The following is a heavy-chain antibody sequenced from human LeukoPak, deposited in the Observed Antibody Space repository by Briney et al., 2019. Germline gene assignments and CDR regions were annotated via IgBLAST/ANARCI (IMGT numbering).Heavy chain of an antibody. D-gene: IGHD6-19*01. CDR3: ARDWDSSGWLFDY. V-gene: IGHV3-48*03. J-gene: IGHJ4*02. CDR1: GFTFSSYE. CDR2: ISNSGSTI. Sequence: GGSLRLSCAASGFTFSSYEMSWVRQAPGKGLEWVSYISNSGSTIYYADSVKGRFTISRDNAKNSLYLQMNSLRAEDTAVYYCARDWDSSGWLFDYWGQGTLVTVSS.